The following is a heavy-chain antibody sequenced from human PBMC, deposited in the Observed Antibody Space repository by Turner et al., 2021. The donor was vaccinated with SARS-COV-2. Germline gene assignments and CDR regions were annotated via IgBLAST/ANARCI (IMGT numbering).Heavy chain of an antibody. CDR3: ARSGWSLWYFDY. CDR1: GLSFTSYGFY. J-gene: IGHJ4*02. Sequence: QVLLHESGPGLVKPSETLSLTCTFSGLSFTSYGFYWGWIRQPPGKGLEWIGEINHSGSTNYNPSLKSRVTISVDTSKNQFSLKLSSVTAADTAVYYCARSGWSLWYFDYWGQGTLVTVSS. D-gene: IGHD6-19*01. CDR2: INHSGST. V-gene: IGHV4-39*07.